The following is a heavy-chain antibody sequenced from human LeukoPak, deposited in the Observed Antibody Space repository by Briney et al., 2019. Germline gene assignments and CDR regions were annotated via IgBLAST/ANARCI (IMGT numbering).Heavy chain of an antibody. D-gene: IGHD3-10*01. V-gene: IGHV3-23*01. CDR2: NTGSVG. CDR1: GFAFSSYW. J-gene: IGHJ4*02. CDR3: ARGSDLGSYNELEY. Sequence: GGSLRLSCEASGFAFSSYWASWVRQAPGKGLEWVSGNTGSVGYYANSVKGRFTISRDNSKNTLYLQMNSLGAEDTATYYCARGSDLGSYNELEYWGQGTLVTVSS.